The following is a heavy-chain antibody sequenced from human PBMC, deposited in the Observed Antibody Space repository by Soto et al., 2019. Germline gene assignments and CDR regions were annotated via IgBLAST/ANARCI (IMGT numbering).Heavy chain of an antibody. CDR2: IYHTGNA. CDR3: ACYFYDSSGYPQSDY. Sequence: PSETLSLTCSVSGDSISNSRFYWAWIHQPPGEGLEWIGSIYHTGNAYYNPSLKSRVTISVDTSKNQFSLKLSSVTAADTAVYYCACYFYDSSGYPQSDYWGQGTLVTVSS. J-gene: IGHJ4*02. CDR1: GDSISNSRFY. V-gene: IGHV4-39*01. D-gene: IGHD3-22*01.